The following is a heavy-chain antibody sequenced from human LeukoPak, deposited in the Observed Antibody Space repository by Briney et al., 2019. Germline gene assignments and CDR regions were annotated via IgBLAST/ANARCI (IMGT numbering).Heavy chain of an antibody. V-gene: IGHV3-21*01. Sequence: PGGSLRLSCAASGFTFSSYSMNWVRQAPGKGLEWVSSISSSSSYIYYADSVKGRFTISRDNAKNSLYLQMNSLRAEDTAVYYCARDISASYYDSSGYYPFDYWGQGTLVTV. D-gene: IGHD3-22*01. CDR3: ARDISASYYDSSGYYPFDY. J-gene: IGHJ4*02. CDR2: ISSSSSYI. CDR1: GFTFSSYS.